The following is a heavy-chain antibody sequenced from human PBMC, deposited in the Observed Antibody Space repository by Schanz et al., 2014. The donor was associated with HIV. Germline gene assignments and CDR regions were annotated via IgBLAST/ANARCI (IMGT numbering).Heavy chain of an antibody. Sequence: VQLLESGGGLVQPGGSLRLSCAASGFTFSNVWMSWVRQAPGKGLEWVGRIKSNPDGGTIDYAAPVKGRFTISRDDSKNTLYLQMNSLKTEDTAVYYCTTDPLRDYGVDVWGQGTTVTVSS. V-gene: IGHV3-15*01. CDR2: IKSNPDGGTI. CDR3: TTDPLRDYGVDV. J-gene: IGHJ6*02. CDR1: GFTFSNVW.